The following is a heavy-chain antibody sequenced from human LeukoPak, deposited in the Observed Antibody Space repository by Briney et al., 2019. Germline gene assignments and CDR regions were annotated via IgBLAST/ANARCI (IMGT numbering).Heavy chain of an antibody. V-gene: IGHV1-69*04. D-gene: IGHD2-15*01. J-gene: IGHJ4*02. CDR2: IIPILGIA. CDR3: ARALQGGDYSADY. CDR1: GGTFSNYA. Sequence: SVKVSCKASGGTFSNYAISWVRQAPGQGLEWMGRIIPILGIANYAQNFQDRVAITVDKSTSTVYMELSSLTYDDTAMYYCARALQGGDYSADYWGQGTLVTVSS.